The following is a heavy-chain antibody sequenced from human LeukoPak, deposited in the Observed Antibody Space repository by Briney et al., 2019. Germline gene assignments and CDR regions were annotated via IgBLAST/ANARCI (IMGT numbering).Heavy chain of an antibody. CDR1: GFTFSNYW. Sequence: PGGSLRLSCAASGFTFSNYWMHWVRQAPGKGLEWVAVVSSDGSIDYYADSVRGRFTVSRDNSKNTMYLQVNSLRAEDTAVYYCTREGMGTTFSAWFDPWGQGTLVTVSS. D-gene: IGHD1-7*01. V-gene: IGHV3-30*03. CDR2: VSSDGSID. CDR3: TREGMGTTFSAWFDP. J-gene: IGHJ5*02.